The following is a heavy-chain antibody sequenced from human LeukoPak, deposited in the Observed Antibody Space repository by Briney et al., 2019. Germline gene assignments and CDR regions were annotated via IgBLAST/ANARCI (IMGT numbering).Heavy chain of an antibody. J-gene: IGHJ6*02. CDR3: AKDLRYCSGTSCYEASGMDV. CDR2: ISYYGSDK. CDR1: GFTFSSYG. V-gene: IGHV3-30*18. Sequence: PGGSLRLSCAASGFTFSSYGMHWVRQAPGKVLEWVAAISYYGSDKYYADSVKGRFTISKDNSKNTLSLQMNSLRAEDTAVFFCAKDLRYCSGTSCYEASGMDVWGQGTTVTVSS. D-gene: IGHD2-2*01.